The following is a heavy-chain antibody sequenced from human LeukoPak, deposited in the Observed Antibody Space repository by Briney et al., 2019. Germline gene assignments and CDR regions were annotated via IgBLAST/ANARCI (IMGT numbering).Heavy chain of an antibody. D-gene: IGHD1-1*01. Sequence: GRSLRLSCAASGFTFSSYGMHWVRQAPGKGLEWVAVIWYDGSNKYYADSVKGRFTISRDNSKNTLHLQMNSLRAEDTAVYYCARARGTYYFDNWGQGILVIVSS. J-gene: IGHJ4*02. CDR2: IWYDGSNK. CDR1: GFTFSSYG. V-gene: IGHV3-33*01. CDR3: ARARGTYYFDN.